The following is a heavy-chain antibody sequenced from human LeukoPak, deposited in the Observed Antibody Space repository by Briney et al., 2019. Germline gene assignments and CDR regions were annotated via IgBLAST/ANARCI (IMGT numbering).Heavy chain of an antibody. CDR3: ASSVGSTDY. D-gene: IGHD1-26*01. V-gene: IGHV4-34*01. CDR1: GGSFSVNY. J-gene: IGHJ4*02. CDR2: INHRGST. Sequence: SETLSLTCAVYGGSFSVNYWTWIRQSPGKELEWIGEINHRGSTNFNPSLKSRLTISVDTSKNQFSLKLGSVTAADTAVYYCASSVGSTDYWGEGALVTVSS.